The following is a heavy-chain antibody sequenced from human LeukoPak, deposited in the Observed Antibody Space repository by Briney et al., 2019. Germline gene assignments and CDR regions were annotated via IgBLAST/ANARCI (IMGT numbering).Heavy chain of an antibody. CDR1: GFTFSTYA. CDR3: AKHCDSSGQYLNCIDT. V-gene: IGHV3-23*01. CDR2: ITGGGIYT. J-gene: IGHJ5*02. D-gene: IGHD3-22*01. Sequence: GGSLRLSCAASGFTFSTYAMSWVRQAPGKGLEWVSGITGGGIYTYYADAAKGRFTISRDNSKNTVYLQMNSLRAEDTATFYCAKHCDSSGQYLNCIDTWGQGTLVTVSS.